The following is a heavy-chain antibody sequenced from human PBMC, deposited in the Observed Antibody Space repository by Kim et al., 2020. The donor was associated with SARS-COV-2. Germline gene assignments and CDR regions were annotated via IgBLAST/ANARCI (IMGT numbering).Heavy chain of an antibody. CDR1: GGSIMSNNW. V-gene: IGHV4-4*02. J-gene: IGHJ4*02. D-gene: IGHD1-26*01. Sequence: SETLTLTCDVSGGSIMSNNWWSWVRQPLRKGLEWIGEISHSGSTNYNPSLRSRVTISVDTSKNQFSLKVRSVTTADTAIYYCVRQSPSRERVEDSDWGQGTLVLVSS. CDR2: ISHSGST. CDR3: VRQSPSRERVEDSD.